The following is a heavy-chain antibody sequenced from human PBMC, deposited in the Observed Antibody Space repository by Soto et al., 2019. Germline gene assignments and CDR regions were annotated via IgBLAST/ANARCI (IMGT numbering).Heavy chain of an antibody. CDR2: INHSGST. V-gene: IGHV4-34*01. Sequence: SETLSLTCAVYGGSFSGYYWSWIRQPPGKGLEWIGEINHSGSTNYNPSLKSRVTISVDTSKNQFSLKLSSVTAADSAMYYCARRIEAPTGYYYYALDVWGQGTTVTVSS. CDR1: GGSFSGYY. D-gene: IGHD1-1*01. J-gene: IGHJ6*02. CDR3: ARRIEAPTGYYYYALDV.